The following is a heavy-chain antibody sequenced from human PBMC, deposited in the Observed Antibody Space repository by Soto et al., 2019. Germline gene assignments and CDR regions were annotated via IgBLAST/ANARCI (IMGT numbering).Heavy chain of an antibody. D-gene: IGHD6-6*01. CDR1: GGSISSYY. CDR3: ARVIAARMWGQIDTYYYYYMDV. CDR2: IYYSGST. V-gene: IGHV4-59*08. Sequence: PETLSLTCTVSGGSISSYYWSWIRQPPGKGLEWIGYIYYSGSTNYNPSLKSRVTISVDTSKNQFSLKLSSVTAADTAVYYCARVIAARMWGQIDTYYYYYMDVWGKGSTVT. J-gene: IGHJ6*03.